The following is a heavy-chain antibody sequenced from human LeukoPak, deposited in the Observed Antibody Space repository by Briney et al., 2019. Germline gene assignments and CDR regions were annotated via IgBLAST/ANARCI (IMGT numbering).Heavy chain of an antibody. CDR3: ARGYGYYFES. CDR2: IYSSGST. Sequence: KPSQTLSLTCTVSGGSISSGDYYWSWIRQPPGKGLEWIGYIYSSGSTNYNPSLKSRVTISVDTSRNQFSLKLSSVTTADTAVYYCARGYGYYFESWGQGTLVTVSS. D-gene: IGHD5-18*01. J-gene: IGHJ4*02. V-gene: IGHV4-30-4*01. CDR1: GGSISSGDYY.